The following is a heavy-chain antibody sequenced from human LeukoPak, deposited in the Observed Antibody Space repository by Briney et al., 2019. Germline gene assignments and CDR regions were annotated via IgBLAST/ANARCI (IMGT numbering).Heavy chain of an antibody. D-gene: IGHD5-24*01. J-gene: IGHJ4*02. CDR1: GGTFSSYA. CDR3: ARTGDDYPGETPPAIDY. V-gene: IGHV1-69*05. CDR2: IIPIFGTA. Sequence: GASVKVSCKASGGTFSSYAISWVRQAPGQGLEWMGGIIPIFGTANYAQKFQGRVTMTTDTSTSTAYMELRSLRSDDTAVYYCARTGDDYPGETPPAIDYWGQGTLVTVSS.